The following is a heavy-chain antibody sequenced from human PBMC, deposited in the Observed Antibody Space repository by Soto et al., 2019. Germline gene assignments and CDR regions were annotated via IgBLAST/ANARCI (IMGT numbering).Heavy chain of an antibody. CDR3: ATHSLYSSSPYYFDY. V-gene: IGHV1-69*02. Sequence: SVKVSCKASGGTFSSYTISWVRQAPGQGLEWMGRIIPILGIANYAQKFQGRVTITADKSTSTAYMELSSLRSEDTAVYYCATHSLYSSSPYYFDYWGQGTLVTVSS. CDR2: IIPILGIA. J-gene: IGHJ4*02. D-gene: IGHD6-6*01. CDR1: GGTFSSYT.